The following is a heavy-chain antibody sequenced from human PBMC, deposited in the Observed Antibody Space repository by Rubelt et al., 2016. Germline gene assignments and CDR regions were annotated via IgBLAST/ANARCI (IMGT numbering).Heavy chain of an antibody. CDR3: ARGSGYVWGG. Sequence: QVQLQQWGAGLLKPSETLSLTCAVYGESFSGHFWSWIRQPPGKGLEWIGEINHSGSTNYNPSLKNRVTISVDTAKNQVSLGLFSVTAADTAEYYCARGSGYVWGGWGQGTLVIVSS. J-gene: IGHJ4*02. V-gene: IGHV4-34*01. CDR2: INHSGST. D-gene: IGHD3-16*01. CDR1: GESFSGHF.